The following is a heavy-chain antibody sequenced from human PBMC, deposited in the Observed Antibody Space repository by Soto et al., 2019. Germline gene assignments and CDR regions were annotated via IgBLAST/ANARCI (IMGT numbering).Heavy chain of an antibody. J-gene: IGHJ6*02. CDR3: ARVGAYDFWSGWSVSGYYYGMDV. D-gene: IGHD3-3*01. V-gene: IGHV1-18*01. Sequence: QVQLVQSGAEVKKPGASVKVSCKASGYTFTSYGISWVRQAPGQGLEWMGWISADNGNTNYAQKLQGRVTMTTDTSTSTAYMELRSLRSDDTAVYYCARVGAYDFWSGWSVSGYYYGMDVWGQGTTVTVSS. CDR2: ISADNGNT. CDR1: GYTFTSYG.